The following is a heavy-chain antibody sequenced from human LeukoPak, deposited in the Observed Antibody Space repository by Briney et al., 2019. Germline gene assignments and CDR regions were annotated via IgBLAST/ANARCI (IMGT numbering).Heavy chain of an antibody. D-gene: IGHD6-13*01. Sequence: GGSLSLSCAASGFTFSSYDMHWVRQATGEGLEWVSAIGTAGDTYYPGSVKGRFTISRENAKNSLYLQMNSLRAGDTAVYYCARWRRYSSSWPSLDGMDVWGQGTTVTVSS. CDR2: IGTAGDT. CDR1: GFTFSSYD. V-gene: IGHV3-13*01. J-gene: IGHJ6*02. CDR3: ARWRRYSSSWPSLDGMDV.